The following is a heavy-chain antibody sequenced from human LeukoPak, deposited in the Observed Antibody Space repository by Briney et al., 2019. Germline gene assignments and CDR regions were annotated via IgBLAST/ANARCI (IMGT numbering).Heavy chain of an antibody. V-gene: IGHV4-4*07. J-gene: IGHJ3*02. CDR1: GGSISNFY. Sequence: SETLSLTCTVSGGSISNFYWSWIRQPAGKTLEWIGRIYSSGSTNYNPSLKSRVTISVDTSKNQFSLKLSSVTAADTAVYYCARALKITFGGVIVLNDAFDIWGQGTMVTVSS. CDR3: ARALKITFGGVIVLNDAFDI. D-gene: IGHD3-16*02. CDR2: IYSSGST.